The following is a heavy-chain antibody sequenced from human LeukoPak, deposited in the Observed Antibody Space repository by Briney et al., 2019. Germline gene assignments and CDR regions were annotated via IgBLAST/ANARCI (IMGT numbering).Heavy chain of an antibody. CDR2: ISPSGST. CDR1: GGSVSSATHY. Sequence: PSQTLSLTCTVSGGSVSSATHYWTWIRQPAGKGLEWIGRISPSGSTNYNPSLKSRVTISVDASKNQFSLKLSSMTAADTAVYYCAGGYDFWSGYYSNAFDIWGQGTMVTVSS. J-gene: IGHJ3*02. CDR3: AGGYDFWSGYYSNAFDI. D-gene: IGHD3-3*01. V-gene: IGHV4-61*02.